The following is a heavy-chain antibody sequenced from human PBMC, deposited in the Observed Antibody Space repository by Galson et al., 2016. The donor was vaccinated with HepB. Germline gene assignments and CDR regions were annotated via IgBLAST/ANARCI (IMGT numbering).Heavy chain of an antibody. Sequence: SLRLSCAASGFPFRDYAMTWVRQAPGKGLEWVSSISGSGGSAYFADSVKGRFTITRDNSRNTLYLQLNRLRAEDTAGYFCASVAPCRSTWTPGKNSWFGYFDYWGQGTLVTVSS. CDR2: ISGSGGSA. CDR1: GFPFRDYA. D-gene: IGHD6-13*01. J-gene: IGHJ4*02. V-gene: IGHV3-23*01. CDR3: ASVAPCRSTWTPGKNSWFGYFDY.